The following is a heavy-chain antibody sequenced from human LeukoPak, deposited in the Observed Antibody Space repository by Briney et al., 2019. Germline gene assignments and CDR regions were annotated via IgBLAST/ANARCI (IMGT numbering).Heavy chain of an antibody. CDR3: ARVNSGNYYEFEY. Sequence: SETLSLTCTVSGGSISTSYWSCIRQPPGKGVEWLGYIYYSGSTNYNPSLSNRVTISVDTSKDQFSLKLNSVAAADTAVYYCARVNSGNYYEFEYWGQGTLVTVSS. J-gene: IGHJ4*02. V-gene: IGHV4-59*01. D-gene: IGHD1-26*01. CDR2: IYYSGST. CDR1: GGSISTSY.